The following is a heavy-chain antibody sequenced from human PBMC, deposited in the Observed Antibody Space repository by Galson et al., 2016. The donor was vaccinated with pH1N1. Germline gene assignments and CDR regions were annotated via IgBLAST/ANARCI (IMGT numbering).Heavy chain of an antibody. Sequence: SLRLSCAVSGFSLNDFSMSWIRQAPGMGLQWIAYIARGTSVTVYADSVKGRFSISRDSAMNSLYLQMHSLRAEDTAIYFCARDDGGEYTGFDYDYWGQGALVTVSS. CDR1: GFSLNDFS. CDR2: IARGTSVT. D-gene: IGHD5-12*01. V-gene: IGHV3-11*05. J-gene: IGHJ4*02. CDR3: ARDDGGEYTGFDYDY.